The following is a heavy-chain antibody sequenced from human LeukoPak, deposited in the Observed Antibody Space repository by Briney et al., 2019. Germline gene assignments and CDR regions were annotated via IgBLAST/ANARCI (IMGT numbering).Heavy chain of an antibody. CDR2: IYSGGYT. V-gene: IGHV3-53*01. CDR1: GFTFTSYD. D-gene: IGHD3-10*01. J-gene: IGHJ4*02. Sequence: GRSLRLSCAASGFTFTSYDMHWVRQAPGKGLEWVSVIYSGGYTYYADSVKGRFTISRDNSKNTLYLQMSSLRAEDTAVYYCARGGSNGSGSYFDYWGQGTLVTVSS. CDR3: ARGGSNGSGSYFDY.